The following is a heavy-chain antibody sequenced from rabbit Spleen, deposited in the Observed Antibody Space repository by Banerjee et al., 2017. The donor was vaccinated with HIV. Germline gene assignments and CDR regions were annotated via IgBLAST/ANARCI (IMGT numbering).Heavy chain of an antibody. CDR3: ARGSATMTMVITGYYLTL. CDR1: GFSFSSSYD. J-gene: IGHJ4*01. CDR2: IYTGNGKT. V-gene: IGHV1S45*01. D-gene: IGHD2-1*01. Sequence: QEQLVESGGGLVKPGASLTLTCTASGFSFSSSYDMCWVRQAPGKGLEWIGCIYTGNGKTYYASWAKGRFTISKSSSTTVTLQMTSLTAADTATYFCARGSATMTMVITGYYLTLWGQGTLVTVS.